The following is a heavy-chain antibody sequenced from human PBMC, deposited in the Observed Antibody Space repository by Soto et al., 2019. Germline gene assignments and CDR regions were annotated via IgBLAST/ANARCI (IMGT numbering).Heavy chain of an antibody. Sequence: GGSLRLSCAASGFTFSSYGMHWVRQAPGKGLEWVAVISYDGSNKYYADSVKGRFTISRDNSKNTLYLQMNSLRAEDTAVYYCAKDRSSSYVGGANFDYWGQGTLVTVSS. CDR1: GFTFSSYG. CDR2: ISYDGSNK. J-gene: IGHJ4*02. V-gene: IGHV3-30*18. D-gene: IGHD6-13*01. CDR3: AKDRSSSYVGGANFDY.